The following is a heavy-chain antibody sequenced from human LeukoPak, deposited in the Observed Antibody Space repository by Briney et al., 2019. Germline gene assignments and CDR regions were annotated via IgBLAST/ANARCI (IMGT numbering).Heavy chain of an antibody. Sequence: GASVKVSCKASGGTFSRSSVSWVRQAPGQGLEWMGDIIPMSGTTHYAQKFQGRVTITADKSTSTVNIELNSLRSEDTAVYYCARDFPMIQPRYFYYMDVWGKGTTVTVSS. D-gene: IGHD5-18*01. J-gene: IGHJ6*03. CDR1: GGTFSRSS. V-gene: IGHV1-69*06. CDR2: IIPMSGTT. CDR3: ARDFPMIQPRYFYYMDV.